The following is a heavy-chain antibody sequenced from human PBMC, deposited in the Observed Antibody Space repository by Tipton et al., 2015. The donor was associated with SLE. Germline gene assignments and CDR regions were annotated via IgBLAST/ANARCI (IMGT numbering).Heavy chain of an antibody. CDR2: IYYSGST. J-gene: IGHJ4*03. V-gene: IGHV4-39*07. CDR3: AVYSLEGGFDY. Sequence: LSLTCTVSGGSISSYYWSWIRQPPGKGLEWIGSIYYSGSTYYNPSLKSRVTISVDTSKNQFSLKLSSVTAADTAVYYCAVYSLEGGFDYWGQGTMVTVSS. D-gene: IGHD3-3*01. CDR1: GGSISSYY.